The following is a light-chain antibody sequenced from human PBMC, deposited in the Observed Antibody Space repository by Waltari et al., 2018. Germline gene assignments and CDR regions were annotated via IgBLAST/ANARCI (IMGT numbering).Light chain of an antibody. CDR3: QEYHTHWT. J-gene: IGKJ1*01. CDR2: KAS. Sequence: DVQMAQSPSTLSASVGDRVTITCRASQSVDSWLAWYQQTPRKAPRLLIQKASNLESWGPSRFSGSGVGTEFNLTISGLQPYDFATYYSQEYHTHWTFGQGTKVDIK. CDR1: QSVDSW. V-gene: IGKV1-5*03.